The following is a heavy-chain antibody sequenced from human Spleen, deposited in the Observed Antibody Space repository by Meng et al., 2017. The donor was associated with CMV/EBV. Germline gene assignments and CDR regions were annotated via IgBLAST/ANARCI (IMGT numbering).Heavy chain of an antibody. Sequence: GGSLRLSCAASGFTFSSYGIHWVRQAPGKGLEWVAFIQYDGDDKNYVDSVKGRFTISRDNARNSLYLQMNSLRAQDTAVYYCARGGLTYRYGNALVDYWGQGTLVTVSS. CDR2: IQYDGDDK. D-gene: IGHD5-18*01. CDR3: ARGGLTYRYGNALVDY. V-gene: IGHV3-30*02. CDR1: GFTFSSYG. J-gene: IGHJ4*02.